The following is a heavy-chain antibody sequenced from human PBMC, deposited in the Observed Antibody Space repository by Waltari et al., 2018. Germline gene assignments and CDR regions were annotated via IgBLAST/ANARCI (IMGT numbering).Heavy chain of an antibody. J-gene: IGHJ5*02. Sequence: QLQLQESGPGLVKPSETLSLTCTVSGGSISSSSYYWGWIRQPPGKGLEWIGSIYYSGSTYDNPSLKSRVTISVDTSKNQFSLKLSSVTAADTAVYYCTVVVVAATCYWFDPWGQGTLVTVSS. CDR3: TVVVVAATCYWFDP. CDR2: IYYSGST. CDR1: GGSISSSSYY. D-gene: IGHD2-15*01. V-gene: IGHV4-39*01.